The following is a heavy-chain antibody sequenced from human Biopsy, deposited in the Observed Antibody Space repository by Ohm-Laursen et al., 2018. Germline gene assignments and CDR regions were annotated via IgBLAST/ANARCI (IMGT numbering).Heavy chain of an antibody. CDR2: NIPILGTG. D-gene: IGHD3-9*01. CDR1: EGTFSNYG. J-gene: IGHJ1*01. CDR3: ATKLTGYFHH. V-gene: IGHV1-69*06. Sequence: GSSVKVSCKAPEGTFSNYGVNWVRQAPGQGLEWLRGNIPILGTGNYAHQFQDRVTVVADTSTGTATMELRSLRSDDTAVYYCATKLTGYFHHWGQGTLVIASS.